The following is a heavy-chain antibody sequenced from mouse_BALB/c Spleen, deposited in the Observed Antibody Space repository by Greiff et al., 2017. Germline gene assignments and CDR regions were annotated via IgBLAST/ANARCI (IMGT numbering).Heavy chain of an antibody. D-gene: IGHD1-1*01. CDR3: AREGYYGSSSAWFAY. V-gene: IGHV3-2*02. Sequence: EVQLVESGPGLVKPSQSLSLTCTVTGYSITSDYAWNWIRQFPGNKLEWMGYISYSGSTSYNPSLKSRISITRDTSKNQFFLQLNSVTTEDTATYYCAREGYYGSSSAWFAYWGQGTLVTVSA. J-gene: IGHJ3*01. CDR1: GYSITSDYA. CDR2: ISYSGST.